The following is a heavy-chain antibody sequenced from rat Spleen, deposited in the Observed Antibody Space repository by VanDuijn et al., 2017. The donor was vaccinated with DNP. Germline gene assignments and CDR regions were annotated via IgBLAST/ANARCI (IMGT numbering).Heavy chain of an antibody. J-gene: IGHJ3*01. CDR3: ARIDGGFAY. CDR2: ISTGGGTP. V-gene: IGHV5-25*01. D-gene: IGHD4-1*01. CDR1: GFTFSNYY. Sequence: EVELVESGGGLVQPGRSLKLSCAASGFTFSNYYMAWVRQAPTKGLELVAYISTGGGTPYYRDSVRGRFTISRDNAKSTLYLQMASLKSEDTATYYCARIDGGFAYWGQGTLVTVSS.